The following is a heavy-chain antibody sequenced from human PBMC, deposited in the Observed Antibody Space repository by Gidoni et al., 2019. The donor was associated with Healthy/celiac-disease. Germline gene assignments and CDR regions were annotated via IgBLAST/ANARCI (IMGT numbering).Heavy chain of an antibody. CDR2: IWYDGSNK. V-gene: IGHV3-33*01. Sequence: QVQLVESGGGVVQPRWSLLSPCAASGFTFSSYGMHWVRQAPGKGLEWVAVIWYDGSNKYYADAVKGRFTISRDNSKNTLYLQMNSLRAEDTAVYYCARDSYVVGATSLDYWGQGTLVTVSS. J-gene: IGHJ4*02. CDR3: ARDSYVVGATSLDY. D-gene: IGHD1-26*01. CDR1: GFTFSSYG.